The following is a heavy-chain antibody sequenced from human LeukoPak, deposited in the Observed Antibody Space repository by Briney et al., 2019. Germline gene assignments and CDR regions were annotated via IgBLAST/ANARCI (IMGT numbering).Heavy chain of an antibody. Sequence: PSETLSLTCAVYGGSFSGYYWSWIRQPPGKRLEWIGEINHSGSTNYNPSLKSRVTISVDTSKNQFSLKLSSVTAADTAVYYCASLTWIYGDHVFGWGQGTLVTVSS. V-gene: IGHV4-34*01. D-gene: IGHD4-17*01. CDR3: ASLTWIYGDHVFG. CDR1: GGSFSGYY. CDR2: INHSGST. J-gene: IGHJ4*02.